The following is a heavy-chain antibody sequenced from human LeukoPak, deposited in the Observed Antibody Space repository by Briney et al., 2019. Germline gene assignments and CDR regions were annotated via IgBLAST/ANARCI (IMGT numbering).Heavy chain of an antibody. CDR1: GFTFSSYS. V-gene: IGHV3-48*01. CDR2: ISSSSTI. Sequence: GGSLRLSCAASGFTFSSYSMNWVRQAPGKGLEWVSYISSSSTIYYADSVKGRFTISRDNAKNSLYLQMNSLRAEDTAVYYCAGYCSGGSCYLPLDWGQGTLVTVSS. D-gene: IGHD2-15*01. J-gene: IGHJ4*02. CDR3: AGYCSGGSCYLPLD.